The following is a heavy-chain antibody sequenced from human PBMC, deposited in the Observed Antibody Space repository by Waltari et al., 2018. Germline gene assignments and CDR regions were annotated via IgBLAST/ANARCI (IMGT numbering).Heavy chain of an antibody. CDR2: IYSSGST. V-gene: IGHV4-31*01. CDR1: GDSITSGGYF. D-gene: IGHD6-19*01. Sequence: QGQLQESGPGLVKPSQTLSLTCTVSGDSITSGGYFWYWLRQHPGKGLEWLGYIYSSGSTYYNPSLTGQMTVSRDTSKNQVSLGLSSVTAAGTAVYYCARGRSGWNWLDPWGQGTLVTVSS. CDR3: ARGRSGWNWLDP. J-gene: IGHJ5*02.